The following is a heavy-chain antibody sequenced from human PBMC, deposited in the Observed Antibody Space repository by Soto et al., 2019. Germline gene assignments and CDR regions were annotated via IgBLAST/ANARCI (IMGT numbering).Heavy chain of an antibody. CDR2: IYYSGST. Sequence: QLQLQESGPGLVKPSETLSLTCTVSGGSISSSSYYWGWIRQPPGKGLEWIGSIYYSGSTYYNPSLKSRVTISVDTSKNQFSLKLSSVTAADTAVYYCARRSLLIPDYGDYSSLTPPNNWFDPWGQGTLVTVSS. V-gene: IGHV4-39*01. CDR1: GGSISSSSYY. D-gene: IGHD4-17*01. J-gene: IGHJ5*02. CDR3: ARRSLLIPDYGDYSSLTPPNNWFDP.